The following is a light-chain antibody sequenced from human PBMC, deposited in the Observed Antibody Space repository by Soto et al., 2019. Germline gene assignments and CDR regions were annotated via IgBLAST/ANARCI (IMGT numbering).Light chain of an antibody. CDR3: SSYTPSSTRV. CDR1: SSDFGGYDY. V-gene: IGLV2-14*01. CDR2: EVT. J-gene: IGLJ1*01. Sequence: QCALTQPASASGSPGQSITMSCTGTSSDFGGYDYVSWYQQHPGEVPQLIIYEVTNLPSGVSKRVSGSKSGNTASLTISGHQAEDEADYYCSSYTPSSTRVFGTGTKVTVL.